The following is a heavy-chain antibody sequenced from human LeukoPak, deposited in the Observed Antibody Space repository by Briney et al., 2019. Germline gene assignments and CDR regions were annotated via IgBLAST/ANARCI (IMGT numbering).Heavy chain of an antibody. J-gene: IGHJ4*02. CDR2: ISAYNGNT. D-gene: IGHD6-19*01. V-gene: IGHV1-18*01. CDR1: GGTFSGYA. CDR3: ARSSGSSGWYSLDYFDY. Sequence: GASVKVSCKASGGTFSGYAISWVRQAPGQGLEWMGWISAYNGNTNYAQKLQGRVTMTTDTSTSTAYMELRSLRSDDTAVYYCARSSGSSGWYSLDYFDYWGQGTLVTVSS.